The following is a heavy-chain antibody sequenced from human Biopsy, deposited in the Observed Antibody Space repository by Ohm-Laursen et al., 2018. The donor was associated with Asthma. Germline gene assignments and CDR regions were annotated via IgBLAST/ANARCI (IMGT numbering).Heavy chain of an antibody. V-gene: IGHV3-21*01. CDR1: GFTFGTYA. CDR2: ISGVSRYK. CDR3: ARDFAIGSGSPFHF. J-gene: IGHJ4*01. D-gene: IGHD3-10*01. Sequence: SLRLSCAASGFTFGTYAMHWVRQAPGKGLEWVPSISGVSRYKYYSDSLRGRVTISRDNAKRTLHLQMSSLRVEDTAVYFCARDFAIGSGSPFHFWGPGTLVTVSS.